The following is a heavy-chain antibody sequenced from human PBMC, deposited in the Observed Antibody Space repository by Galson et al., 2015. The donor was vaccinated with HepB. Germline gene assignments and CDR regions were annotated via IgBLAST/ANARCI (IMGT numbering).Heavy chain of an antibody. D-gene: IGHD2-15*01. Sequence: SVKVSCKASGYTFSSYSITWVRQAPGQGLDWVGWINPHNRYTNYAQNFQGRVTMTTDTSTSTAYMELRSLRSGDTAVYYCARGALVVAVGATENNWFDPWGRGTLVTVSS. CDR1: GYTFSSYS. V-gene: IGHV1-18*01. CDR2: INPHNRYT. CDR3: ARGALVVAVGATENNWFDP. J-gene: IGHJ5*02.